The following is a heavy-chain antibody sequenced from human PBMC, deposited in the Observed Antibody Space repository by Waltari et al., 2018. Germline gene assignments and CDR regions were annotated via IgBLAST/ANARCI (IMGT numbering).Heavy chain of an antibody. J-gene: IGHJ4*02. CDR1: GYTLTDLS. CDR3: ATDSNPFVRYFDWLAR. Sequence: QVQLVQSGAEVKKPGASVKVSCKVSGYTLTDLSMHWGRQAPGKGLEWMGGFDPEDGETIYAQKFQGRVTMTEDTSTDTAYMELSSLRSEDTAVYYCATDSNPFVRYFDWLARWGQGTLVTVSS. D-gene: IGHD3-9*01. CDR2: FDPEDGET. V-gene: IGHV1-24*01.